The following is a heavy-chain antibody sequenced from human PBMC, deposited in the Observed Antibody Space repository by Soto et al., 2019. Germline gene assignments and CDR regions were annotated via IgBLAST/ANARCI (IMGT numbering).Heavy chain of an antibody. Sequence: GGSLRLSCSASVFTFSSYAMHWVRQAPGKGLEYVSAISSNGGSTYYADSVKGRFTISRDNSKNTLYLQMSSLRAEDTAVYYCVKMIYYGSGSYYFSPNDAFDIWGQGTMVTVS. V-gene: IGHV3-64D*06. CDR2: ISSNGGST. J-gene: IGHJ3*02. D-gene: IGHD3-10*01. CDR1: VFTFSSYA. CDR3: VKMIYYGSGSYYFSPNDAFDI.